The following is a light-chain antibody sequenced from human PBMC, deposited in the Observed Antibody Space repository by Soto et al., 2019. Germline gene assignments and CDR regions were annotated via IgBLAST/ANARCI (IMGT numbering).Light chain of an antibody. CDR1: SNDVGSYNY. CDR2: EVT. Sequence: QSALTQPASVSGSPGQSITISCTGSSNDVGSYNYVSWYQQYPGKSPKLMIYEVTNRPSGVSNRFSGSKSGNTASLTISGLQAEDEAIYYCSSYTTSSALQVFGTGTKLTVL. V-gene: IGLV2-14*01. CDR3: SSYTTSSALQV. J-gene: IGLJ1*01.